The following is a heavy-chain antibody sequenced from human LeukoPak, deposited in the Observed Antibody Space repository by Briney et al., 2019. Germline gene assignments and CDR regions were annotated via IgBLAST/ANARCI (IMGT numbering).Heavy chain of an antibody. J-gene: IGHJ5*02. Sequence: SETLSLTCTVSGGSISSYYWSWIRQPAGKGLEWIGRTHTSGSTNYNPSLKSRVTMSVDTSKNQFSLKLSSVTAADTAVYYCAPRAASGRSNWFDPWGQGTLVTVSS. V-gene: IGHV4-4*07. CDR3: APRAASGRSNWFDP. D-gene: IGHD3-10*01. CDR2: THTSGST. CDR1: GGSISSYY.